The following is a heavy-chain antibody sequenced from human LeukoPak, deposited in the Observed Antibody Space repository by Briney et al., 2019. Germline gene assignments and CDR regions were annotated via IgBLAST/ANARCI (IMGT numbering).Heavy chain of an antibody. D-gene: IGHD5-12*01. Sequence: ASVTVSCKASGYTFSGSGISWVRQAPGQGLEWMGWISPYNDDTRYEQTLQGRVTMTTDTSTSTVYMELRSLRSDDTAVYYCARSGSGYNPIDFWGQGTRVTVSS. CDR3: ARSGSGYNPIDF. J-gene: IGHJ4*02. CDR1: GYTFSGSG. CDR2: ISPYNDDT. V-gene: IGHV1-18*01.